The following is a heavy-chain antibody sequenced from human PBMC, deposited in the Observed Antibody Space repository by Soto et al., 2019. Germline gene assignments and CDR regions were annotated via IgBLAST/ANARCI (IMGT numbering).Heavy chain of an antibody. CDR1: GFTFSSYG. J-gene: IGHJ4*02. Sequence: QVQLVESGGGVVQPGRSLRLSCAASGFTFSSYGMHWVRQAPGKGLVWVAVISYDGSNKYYADSVKGRFTISRDNSKNTLYLQMNSLRAEDTAVYYCAKDLQAVTAPYWGQGTLVTVSS. CDR2: ISYDGSNK. D-gene: IGHD2-21*02. V-gene: IGHV3-30*18. CDR3: AKDLQAVTAPY.